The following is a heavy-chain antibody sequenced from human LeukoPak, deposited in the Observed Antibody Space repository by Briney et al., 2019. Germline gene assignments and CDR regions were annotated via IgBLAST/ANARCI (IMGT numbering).Heavy chain of an antibody. D-gene: IGHD2-2*01. CDR2: IKPNDGDT. CDR3: ARANFLYCSSTSCLFDY. Sequence: ASVKVSGKASGYTFTDYYMHWVRQAPGQGFEWMGWIKPNDGDTYYAQKFQGRVTMTRDTSISTAHMEVSRLRSDDTAVYYCARANFLYCSSTSCLFDYWGQGTLVTVSS. V-gene: IGHV1-2*02. CDR1: GYTFTDYY. J-gene: IGHJ4*02.